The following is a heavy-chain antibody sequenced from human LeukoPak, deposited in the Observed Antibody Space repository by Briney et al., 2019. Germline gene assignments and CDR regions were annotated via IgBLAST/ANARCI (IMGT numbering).Heavy chain of an antibody. CDR2: INHSGST. V-gene: IGHV4-34*01. CDR3: GVSSSSSKGSFDY. CDR1: GGSFRGYY. J-gene: IGHJ4*02. D-gene: IGHD2-2*01. Sequence: SETLSLTCAVYGGSFRGYYWSWIRQPPGKRLEWIGEINHSGSTNYNPSLKSRVTISVDTSKNQFSLKVSSVTAADTAVYYCGVSSSSSKGSFDYWGQGTLVTVSS.